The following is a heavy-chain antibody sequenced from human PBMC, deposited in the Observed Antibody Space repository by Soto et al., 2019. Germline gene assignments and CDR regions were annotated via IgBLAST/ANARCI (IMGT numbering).Heavy chain of an antibody. CDR1: VGSFSGHY. J-gene: IGHJ4*02. CDR2: INHSGST. V-gene: IGHV4-34*01. D-gene: IGHD3-10*01. Sequence: QVHLQQWGGGLSKPSETLSLTCAVYVGSFSGHYWSWIRQPPGKGLEWIGEINHSGSTNYNPSLKSRVTISVDTSKNQFSLQLSSVTAADTAVYYCARVVGSSGVYFDYWGQGTLVTVSS. CDR3: ARVVGSSGVYFDY.